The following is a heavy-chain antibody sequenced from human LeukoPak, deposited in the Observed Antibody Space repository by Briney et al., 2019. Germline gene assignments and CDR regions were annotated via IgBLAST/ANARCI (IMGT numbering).Heavy chain of an antibody. D-gene: IGHD4-4*01. J-gene: IGHJ6*02. CDR3: AREPVTTNYYYYGMDV. Sequence: ASVKVSCKASGYPFTIFDINWVRQAPGQGLEWVGWMNPNTGDTVYAQNFRGRVTMTRDTSIGTAYMELNSLRSEDTAVYYCAREPVTTNYYYYGMDVWGQGTTVTVSS. V-gene: IGHV1-8*01. CDR2: MNPNTGDT. CDR1: GYPFTIFD.